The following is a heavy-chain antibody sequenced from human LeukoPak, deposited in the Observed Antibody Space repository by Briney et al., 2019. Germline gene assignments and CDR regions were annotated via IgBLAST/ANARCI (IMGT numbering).Heavy chain of an antibody. CDR1: GFTFSSYG. CDR2: ISYDGSNK. CDR3: AKGQYYFDY. V-gene: IGHV3-30*18. D-gene: IGHD6-19*01. Sequence: GGSLRLSCAASGFTFSSYGMHWVRQAPGKGLEWVAVISYDGSNKYYADSVKGRFTISRDNSKNTLYLQMNSLRAEDTAVYYFAKGQYYFDYWGQGTLVTVSS. J-gene: IGHJ4*02.